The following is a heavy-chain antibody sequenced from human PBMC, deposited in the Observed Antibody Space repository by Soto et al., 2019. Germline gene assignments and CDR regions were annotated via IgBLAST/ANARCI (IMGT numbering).Heavy chain of an antibody. D-gene: IGHD4-17*01. J-gene: IGHJ6*02. Sequence: TLSLTCTVSGGSISSYYWSWIRQSPGKGLEWIGCIYYSGNTNYNPSLKSRVTISVNTSKNQFSLRLTSVTAADTAVYYCARAAVTHERYHYGMDVWGQGTTVTVSS. CDR3: ARAAVTHERYHYGMDV. V-gene: IGHV4-59*01. CDR2: IYYSGNT. CDR1: GGSISSYY.